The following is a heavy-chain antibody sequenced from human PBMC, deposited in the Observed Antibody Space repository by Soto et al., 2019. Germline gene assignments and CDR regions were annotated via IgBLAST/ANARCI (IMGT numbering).Heavy chain of an antibody. CDR3: ARSQVAVAGTRNEKYYYYGMDV. D-gene: IGHD6-19*01. J-gene: IGHJ6*02. V-gene: IGHV6-1*01. CDR1: GDSVSSNSAA. Sequence: SQTLSLTCAISGDSVSSNSAAWNWIRQSPSRGLEWLGRTYYRSKWYNDYAVSVKSRITINPDTSKNQFSLQLNSVTPEDTAVYYCARSQVAVAGTRNEKYYYYGMDVWGQGTTVTVSS. CDR2: TYYRSKWYN.